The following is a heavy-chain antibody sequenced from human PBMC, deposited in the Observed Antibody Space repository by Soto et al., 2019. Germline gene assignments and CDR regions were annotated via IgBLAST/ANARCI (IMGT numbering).Heavy chain of an antibody. CDR1: GLTFSDYA. D-gene: IGHD6-19*01. J-gene: IGHJ4*02. CDR2: VSHDGRNT. CDR3: AKGGRQWLVTSDFNY. Sequence: GGSLRLSCAASGLTFSDYAMHWVRQAQGKGLEWVAVVSHDGRNTHYADSVKGRFTISRDSSKNTVSLEMTSLRAEDTAVYYCAKGGRQWLVTSDFNYWGQGALVTVSS. V-gene: IGHV3-30*18.